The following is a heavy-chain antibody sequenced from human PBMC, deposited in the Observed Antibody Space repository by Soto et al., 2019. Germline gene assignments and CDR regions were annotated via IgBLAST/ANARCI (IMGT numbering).Heavy chain of an antibody. Sequence: GASVKVSCKASGYTFTSYGISWVLQAPGQGLEWMGWISAYNGNTNYAQKLQGRVTMTTDTSTNTAYMELRSLRSDDTAVYYCARDLGSSGFNWFDPWGQGTLVTVSS. J-gene: IGHJ5*02. CDR1: GYTFTSYG. D-gene: IGHD6-19*01. CDR3: ARDLGSSGFNWFDP. CDR2: ISAYNGNT. V-gene: IGHV1-18*01.